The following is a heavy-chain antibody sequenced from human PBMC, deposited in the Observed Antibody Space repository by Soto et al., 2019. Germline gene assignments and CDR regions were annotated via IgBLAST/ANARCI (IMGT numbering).Heavy chain of an antibody. CDR3: ARGPDDYGDYVRYYHFDY. CDR2: IYYSGST. CDR1: GGSISSGGYY. J-gene: IGHJ4*02. D-gene: IGHD4-17*01. Sequence: QVQLQESGPGLVKPSQTLSLTCTVSGGSISSGGYYWSWIRQHPGKGLEWIGYIYYSGSTYYNPSLKCRVTISVDTSKNQFYLKLSSVTAADTAVYYCARGPDDYGDYVRYYHFDYWGQGTLVTVSS. V-gene: IGHV4-31*03.